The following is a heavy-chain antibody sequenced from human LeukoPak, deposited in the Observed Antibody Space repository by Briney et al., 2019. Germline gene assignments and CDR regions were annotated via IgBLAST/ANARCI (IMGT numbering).Heavy chain of an antibody. V-gene: IGHV3-48*01. D-gene: IGHD5-18*01. CDR1: GFTFGTNS. CDR3: ARDGGGYSYGVAY. Sequence: GGSLRLSCAGSGFTFGTNSMSWVRQAPGKGLEWISYISSGGSTIYYADSVKGRFTISRDNAENSLYLQMNSLRAEDTAVYYCARDGGGYSYGVAYWGQGTLVTVSS. CDR2: ISSGGSTI. J-gene: IGHJ4*02.